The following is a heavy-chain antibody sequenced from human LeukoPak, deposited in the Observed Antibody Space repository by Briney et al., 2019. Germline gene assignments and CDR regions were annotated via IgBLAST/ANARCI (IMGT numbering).Heavy chain of an antibody. J-gene: IGHJ6*02. Sequence: ASVKVSCKTSGGTFSSSAITWVRQAPGQGLEWMGRIIPALNITSYAQKFQGRVTITVDTSTSTAYMELSSLRSEETAVYYCARDQGLTAPPPYGLDVWGQGTTVTVSS. D-gene: IGHD5-18*01. V-gene: IGHV1-69*04. CDR3: ARDQGLTAPPPYGLDV. CDR2: IIPALNIT. CDR1: GGTFSSSA.